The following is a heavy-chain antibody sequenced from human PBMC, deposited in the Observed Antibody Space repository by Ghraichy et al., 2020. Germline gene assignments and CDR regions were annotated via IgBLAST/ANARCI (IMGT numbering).Heavy chain of an antibody. CDR2: ISGSGGST. D-gene: IGHD1-26*01. CDR1: GFTFSSYA. Sequence: LSLTCAASGFTFSSYAMSWVRQAPGKGLEWVSAISGSGGSTYYADSVKGRFTISRDNSKNTLYLQMNSLRAEDTAVYYCAKDVGATGWFDPWGQGTLVTVSS. CDR3: AKDVGATGWFDP. J-gene: IGHJ5*02. V-gene: IGHV3-23*01.